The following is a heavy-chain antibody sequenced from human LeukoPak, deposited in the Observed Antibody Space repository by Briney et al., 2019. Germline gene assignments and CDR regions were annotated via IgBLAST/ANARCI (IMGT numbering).Heavy chain of an antibody. V-gene: IGHV3-7*01. CDR3: ARDTLSGVPIGPRLDV. CDR2: IKQDGSEN. J-gene: IGHJ6*02. CDR1: GFTFSSYW. Sequence: PGGSLRLSCAASGFTFSSYWMSWVRQAPGKGLEWVAIIKQDGSENYCVDSVKGRFTISRDNAKNSLYLQMNSLRAEDTAVYYCARDTLSGVPIGPRLDVWGQGTTVTVSS. D-gene: IGHD3-3*01.